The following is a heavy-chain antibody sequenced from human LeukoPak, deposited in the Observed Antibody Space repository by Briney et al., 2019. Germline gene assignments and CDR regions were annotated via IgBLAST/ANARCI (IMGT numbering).Heavy chain of an antibody. CDR3: AKYSSSSRPHYFDY. CDR1: GFTFKSYD. CDR2: ISGSGGST. V-gene: IGHV3-23*01. Sequence: GSLRLSCAASGFTFKSYDMSWVRQAPGKGLEWVSAISGSGGSTYYADSVKGRFTISRDNSKNTLYLQMNSLRAEDTAVYYCAKYSSSSRPHYFDYWGQGTLVTVSS. J-gene: IGHJ4*02. D-gene: IGHD6-6*01.